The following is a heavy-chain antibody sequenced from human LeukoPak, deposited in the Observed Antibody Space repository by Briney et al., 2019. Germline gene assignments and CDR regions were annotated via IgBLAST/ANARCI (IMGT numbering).Heavy chain of an antibody. CDR3: AKLGGQELHNYYVAV. V-gene: IGHV3-23*01. Sequence: GGSLRLSCAASGFTFSSYAMSWVRQAPGKGLELVSGIIDSGESTYYANFAKGRFTISRDNSNNPLYLQMNSLRAEDTAVYYCAKLGGQELHNYYVAVCGKGTTVAVSS. CDR2: IIDSGEST. D-gene: IGHD3-16*01. J-gene: IGHJ6*03. CDR1: GFTFSSYA.